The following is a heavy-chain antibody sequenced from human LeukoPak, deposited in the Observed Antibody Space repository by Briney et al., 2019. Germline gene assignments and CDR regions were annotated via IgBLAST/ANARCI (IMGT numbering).Heavy chain of an antibody. CDR1: GYTFTSYY. J-gene: IGHJ4*02. Sequence: ASVKVSCKASGYTFTSYYMHWVRQAPGQGLEWMGWISAYNGNTNYAQKLQGRVTMTTDTSTSTAYMELRSLRSDDTAVYYCARDGSISGYYDILTGMDVDYWGQGTLVTVSS. CDR3: ARDGSISGYYDILTGMDVDY. V-gene: IGHV1-18*04. D-gene: IGHD3-9*01. CDR2: ISAYNGNT.